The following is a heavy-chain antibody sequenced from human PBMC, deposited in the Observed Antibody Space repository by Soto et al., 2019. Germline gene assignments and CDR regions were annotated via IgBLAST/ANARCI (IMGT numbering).Heavy chain of an antibody. V-gene: IGHV4-38-2*01. D-gene: IGHD6-25*01. Sequence: SETLSLTCAVSGYSISSGHSWGWIRQPPGKGLEWIGSIFHTGSTYYNPSRKSRVTLSVDTSKNQFSLKLSSVTAADTAVYFCATLPRLDGMDVWGQGTTVTVSS. J-gene: IGHJ6*02. CDR1: GYSISSGHS. CDR3: ATLPRLDGMDV. CDR2: IFHTGST.